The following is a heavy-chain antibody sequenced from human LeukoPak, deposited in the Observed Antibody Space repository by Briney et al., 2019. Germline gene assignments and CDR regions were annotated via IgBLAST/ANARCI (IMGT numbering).Heavy chain of an antibody. CDR2: INPNSGGT. CDR1: GYTFTGYY. V-gene: IGHV1-2*02. Sequence: ASVKVSCKASGYTFTGYYMHWVRQAPGQGLEWMGWINPNSGGTNYAQKFQGRVTMTRDTSISTAYMELSRLRSDDTAVYYCARVLVATIYYFDYWGQGTLVTVSS. J-gene: IGHJ4*02. D-gene: IGHD2-15*01. CDR3: ARVLVATIYYFDY.